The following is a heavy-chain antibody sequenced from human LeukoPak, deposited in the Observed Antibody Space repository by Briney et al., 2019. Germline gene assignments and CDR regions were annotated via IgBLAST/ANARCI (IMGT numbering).Heavy chain of an antibody. CDR1: GYSLTSYW. CDR2: IYPGDSDT. D-gene: IGHD3-10*01. CDR3: ASRARVWFGELLWDY. J-gene: IGHJ4*02. V-gene: IGHV5-51*01. Sequence: GESLKISCKGSGYSLTSYWIGWVRQMPGKGLEWMGIIYPGDSDTRYSPSFQGQVTISADKSISTAYLQWSSLKASDTAMCYRASRARVWFGELLWDYWGQGTLVTVSS.